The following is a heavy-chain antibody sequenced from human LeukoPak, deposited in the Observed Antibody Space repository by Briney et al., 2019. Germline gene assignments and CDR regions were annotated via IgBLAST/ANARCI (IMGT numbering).Heavy chain of an antibody. J-gene: IGHJ3*02. D-gene: IGHD2/OR15-2a*01. CDR2: IFYSGRT. Sequence: SLTLSLTCTVSGGSITSDHWNWIRQPPGKGLEWIGCIFYSGRTYYNPSLKSRVSISVAISKNQFSLRLTSVTAADTAVYYCARKNDFEIWGQGTLVTVSS. V-gene: IGHV4-59*12. CDR3: ARKNDFEI. CDR1: GGSITSDH.